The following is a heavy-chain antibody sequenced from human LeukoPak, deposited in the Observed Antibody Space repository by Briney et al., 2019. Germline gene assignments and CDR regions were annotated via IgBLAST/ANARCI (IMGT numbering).Heavy chain of an antibody. V-gene: IGHV3-30*02. CDR3: AKDSLRKHIVVVPAAPPGWFDP. CDR2: IRYDGSNK. Sequence: GGSLRLSCAASGFTFSSYGMHWVRQAPGKGLEWVAFIRYDGSNKYYADSVKGRFTISRDNSKNTLYLQVNSLRAEDTAVYYCAKDSLRKHIVVVPAAPPGWFDPWGQGTLVTVSS. J-gene: IGHJ5*02. D-gene: IGHD2-2*01. CDR1: GFTFSSYG.